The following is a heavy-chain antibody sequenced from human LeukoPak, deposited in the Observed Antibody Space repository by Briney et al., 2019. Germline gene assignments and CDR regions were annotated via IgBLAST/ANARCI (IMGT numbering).Heavy chain of an antibody. CDR1: GYTFTSYD. J-gene: IGHJ4*02. CDR3: AIIPVEMATIRNFDY. D-gene: IGHD5-24*01. Sequence: GASVKVSCKASGYTFTSYDINWVRQATGQGLEWMEWMNPNSGNTGYAQKFQGRVTMTRNTSISTAYMELSSLRSEDTAVYYCAIIPVEMATIRNFDYWGQGTLVTVSS. CDR2: MNPNSGNT. V-gene: IGHV1-8*02.